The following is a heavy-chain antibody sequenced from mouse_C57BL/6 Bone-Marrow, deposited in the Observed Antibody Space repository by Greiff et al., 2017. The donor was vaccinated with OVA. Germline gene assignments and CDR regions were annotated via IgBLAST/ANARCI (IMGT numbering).Heavy chain of an antibody. V-gene: IGHV1-76*01. CDR3: ARSSYDYDWYFDV. CDR1: GYTFTDYY. D-gene: IGHD2-4*01. Sequence: LVESGAELVRPGASVKLSCKASGYTFTDYYINWVKQRPGQGLEWIARIYTGSGNTYYNEKFKGKATLTAEKSSSTAYMQLSSLTSEDSAVYFCARSSYDYDWYFDVWGTGTTVTVSS. CDR2: IYTGSGNT. J-gene: IGHJ1*03.